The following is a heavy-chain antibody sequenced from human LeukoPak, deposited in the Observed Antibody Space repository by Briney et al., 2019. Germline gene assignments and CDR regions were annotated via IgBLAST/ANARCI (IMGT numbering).Heavy chain of an antibody. Sequence: GGSLRLSCAASGLTFSSYAMNWVRQAPGKGLEWVSFIIGSGGSTYYADSVKGRFTISRDNSKNTLYLQMNSLRAEDTAVYYCAKAAIFGVVLDNWGQGTLVTVSS. CDR1: GLTFSSYA. J-gene: IGHJ4*02. V-gene: IGHV3-23*01. CDR2: IIGSGGST. CDR3: AKAAIFGVVLDN. D-gene: IGHD3-3*01.